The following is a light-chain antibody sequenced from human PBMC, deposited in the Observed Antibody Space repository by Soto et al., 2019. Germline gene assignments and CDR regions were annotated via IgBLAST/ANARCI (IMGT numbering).Light chain of an antibody. J-gene: IGLJ7*01. CDR1: SSDVGGYNY. CDR3: CSYAGSYTFDV. V-gene: IGLV2-11*01. CDR2: DVS. Sequence: QSVLTQPRSVSGSPGQSVTISCTGTSSDVGGYNYVSWYQQHPGKAPKLMIYDVSKRPSGVPDRFSGSKSGNTASLTISGLQAEDEADYYCCSYAGSYTFDVFGGGTQLTVL.